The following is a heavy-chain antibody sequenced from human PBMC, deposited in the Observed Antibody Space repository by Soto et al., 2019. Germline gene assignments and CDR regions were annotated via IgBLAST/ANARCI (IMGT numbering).Heavy chain of an antibody. Sequence: QVQLQQWGAGLLKPSETLSLTCAVYGGSFSGYYWSWIRQPPGKGLEWIGEINHSGSTNYNPSLKGRVTISVDTSKNQFSLKLSSVTAADTAVYYCARGTSITMFGVVIPDAFDIWGQGTMVTVSS. V-gene: IGHV4-34*01. D-gene: IGHD3-3*01. CDR1: GGSFSGYY. CDR3: ARGTSITMFGVVIPDAFDI. CDR2: INHSGST. J-gene: IGHJ3*02.